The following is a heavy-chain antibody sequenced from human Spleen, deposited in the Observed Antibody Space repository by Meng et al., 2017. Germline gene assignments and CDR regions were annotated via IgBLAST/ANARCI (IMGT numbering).Heavy chain of an antibody. CDR3: AAEHSYGYEDRRSFDY. CDR1: GFTFTSSA. CDR2: IVVGSGNT. J-gene: IGHJ4*02. D-gene: IGHD5-18*01. V-gene: IGHV1-58*01. Sequence: SVKVSCKASGFTFTSSAVQWVRQARGQRLEWIGWIVVGSGNTNYAQKFQERVTITRDMSTSTAYMELSSLRSEDTAVYYCAAEHSYGYEDRRSFDYWGQGTLVTVSS.